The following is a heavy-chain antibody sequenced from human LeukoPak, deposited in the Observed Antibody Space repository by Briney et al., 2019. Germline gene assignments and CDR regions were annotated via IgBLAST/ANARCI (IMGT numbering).Heavy chain of an antibody. CDR2: ISTYNGNT. V-gene: IGHV1-18*01. Sequence: ASVNVSFKASGYTFTSYGISWVRQAPGQGLEWMGWISTYNGNTNYAQKVQGRVTMTTDTSTSTAYMELRSLRSDDTAVYYCARDRPDIVATTYYFDYWGQGTLVTVSS. CDR3: ARDRPDIVATTYYFDY. D-gene: IGHD5-12*01. CDR1: GYTFTSYG. J-gene: IGHJ4*02.